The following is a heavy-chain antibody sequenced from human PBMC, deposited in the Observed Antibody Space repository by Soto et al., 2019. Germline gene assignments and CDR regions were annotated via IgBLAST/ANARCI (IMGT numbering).Heavy chain of an antibody. D-gene: IGHD3-3*01. CDR1: GFTFSTHG. Sequence: PGGSLRLSCAASGFTFSTHGMHWVRQAPGKGPEWVAVISHDGSKKYYVESVEGRFSISRDNSKSIVHLQMNNVRTEDTDVYYCAKDKGPYYDFWSGQRWFDPWGQGTLVTVSS. CDR2: ISHDGSKK. J-gene: IGHJ5*02. CDR3: AKDKGPYYDFWSGQRWFDP. V-gene: IGHV3-30*18.